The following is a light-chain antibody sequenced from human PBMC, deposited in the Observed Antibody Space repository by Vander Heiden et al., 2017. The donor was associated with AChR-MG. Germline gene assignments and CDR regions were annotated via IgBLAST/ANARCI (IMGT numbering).Light chain of an antibody. CDR2: LNSDGSH. CDR3: QTWGTGDVV. Sequence: QLVLTQSPSASASLGASVKLTCTLSSGHSSYAIAWQQQQPEKGPRYLMKLNSDGSHSKGDGIPDRFSGSSSGAERYLTISSLQSEDEADYYCQTWGTGDVVFGGGTKLTGL. CDR1: SGHSSYA. V-gene: IGLV4-69*01. J-gene: IGLJ2*01.